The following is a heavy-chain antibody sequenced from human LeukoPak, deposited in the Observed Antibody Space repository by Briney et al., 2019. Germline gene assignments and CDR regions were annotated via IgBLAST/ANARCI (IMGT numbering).Heavy chain of an antibody. CDR3: ARAEVIDY. J-gene: IGHJ4*02. D-gene: IGHD3-22*01. Sequence: ASEKVSCKASGYTFTGYYMHWVRQAPGQGLEWMGWINPDSGGTKYAQKFQGRVTMTRDTSISTAYMELSSLRSDDTAVYFCARAEVIDYSGQGTLVTVYS. CDR1: GYTFTGYY. CDR2: INPDSGGT. V-gene: IGHV1-2*02.